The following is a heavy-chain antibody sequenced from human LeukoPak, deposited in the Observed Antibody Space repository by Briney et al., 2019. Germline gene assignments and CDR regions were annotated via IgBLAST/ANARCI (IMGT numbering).Heavy chain of an antibody. Sequence: PGRSLRLSCAASGITFSSYAMNWVRQAPGKGLQWLTVISDDGSNQYYADSVKGRFTISRDNSKNTLYLQMNSLRGEDTAVYYCARTGAAAGTHFDYWGQGTLVTVSS. D-gene: IGHD6-13*01. J-gene: IGHJ4*02. V-gene: IGHV3-30*04. CDR3: ARTGAAAGTHFDY. CDR1: GITFSSYA. CDR2: ISDDGSNQ.